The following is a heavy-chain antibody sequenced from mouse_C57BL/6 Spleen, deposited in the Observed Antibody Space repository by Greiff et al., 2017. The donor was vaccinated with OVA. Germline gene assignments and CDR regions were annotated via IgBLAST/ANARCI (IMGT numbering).Heavy chain of an antibody. CDR1: GYSFTDYN. CDR3: ARGWGLLRYYFDY. J-gene: IGHJ2*01. V-gene: IGHV1-39*01. Sequence: VQLQQSGPELVKPGASVKLSCKASGYSFTDYNMNWVKQSTGKSLEWIGVINPNYGTTSYNQKFKGKATLTVDQSSSTAYMQLNSLTSEDSAVDYCARGWGLLRYYFDYWGQGTTLTVSS. D-gene: IGHD1-1*01. CDR2: INPNYGTT.